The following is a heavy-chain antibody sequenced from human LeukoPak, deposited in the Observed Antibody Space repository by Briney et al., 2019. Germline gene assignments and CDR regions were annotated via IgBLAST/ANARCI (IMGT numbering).Heavy chain of an antibody. D-gene: IGHD3-22*01. J-gene: IGHJ3*02. V-gene: IGHV1-2*02. CDR1: GYTFTSYG. CDR2: INPNSGGT. Sequence: ASVKVSCKASGYTFTSYGISWVRQAPGQGLEWMGWINPNSGGTNYAQKFQGRVTMTRDTSISTAYMELSRLSSVTAADTAVYYCASLGPYYYDSSGYDAFDIWGQGTMVTVSS. CDR3: ASLGPYYYDSSGYDAFDI.